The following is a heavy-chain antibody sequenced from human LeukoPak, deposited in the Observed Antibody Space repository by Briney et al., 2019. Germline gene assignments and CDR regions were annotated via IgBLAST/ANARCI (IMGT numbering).Heavy chain of an antibody. J-gene: IGHJ4*02. V-gene: IGHV4-34*01. CDR2: INHSGST. Sequence: SETLSLTCAVYGGSFSGYCWSWIRQPPGKGLEWIGEINHSGSTNYNPSLKSRVTISVDTSKNQFSLKLSSVTAADTAVYYCAAVVPAAMYWGQGTLVTVSS. CDR3: AAVVPAAMY. CDR1: GGSFSGYC. D-gene: IGHD2-2*01.